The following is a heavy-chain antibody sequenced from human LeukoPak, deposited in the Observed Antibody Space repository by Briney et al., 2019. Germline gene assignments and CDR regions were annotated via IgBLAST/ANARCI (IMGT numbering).Heavy chain of an antibody. CDR1: GGSVTSDY. CDR3: AGGYSSGWYYLDY. Sequence: SETLSLTCTVSGGSVTSDYWSWIRQPAGKGLEWIGRIYTSGSTNYNPSLKSRVTISVDTSKNQFSLKLSSVTAADTAVYYCAGGYSSGWYYLDYWGQGTLVTVSS. V-gene: IGHV4-4*07. CDR2: IYTSGST. J-gene: IGHJ4*02. D-gene: IGHD6-19*01.